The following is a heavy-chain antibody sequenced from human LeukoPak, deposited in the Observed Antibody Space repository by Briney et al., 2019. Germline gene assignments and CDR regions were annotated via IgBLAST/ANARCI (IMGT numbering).Heavy chain of an antibody. J-gene: IGHJ4*02. CDR1: GFTFSSYA. Sequence: GGSLRLSCAASGFTFSSYAMHWVRQAPGKGLEWVAVISYDGSNKYYADSVKGRFTISRDNSKNTLYLQMNSLRAEDTAVYYCARDEGFGSDYYFFDYWGQGTLVTVSS. V-gene: IGHV3-30-3*01. D-gene: IGHD3-22*01. CDR3: ARDEGFGSDYYFFDY. CDR2: ISYDGSNK.